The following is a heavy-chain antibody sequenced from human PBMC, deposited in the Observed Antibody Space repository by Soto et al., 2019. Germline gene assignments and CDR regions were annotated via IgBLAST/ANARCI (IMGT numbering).Heavy chain of an antibody. Sequence: QVQLQESGPGLVKPSGTLSLTCAVSGGSFTSNNWWTWVRKPPGQGLEWIGELYRTGSTNYNPSLKSRVTISLDKSEHQFSLKVTSLTAADTAVYYCASRDPGTSVDYWGQGTLVTVDS. CDR1: GGSFTSNNW. D-gene: IGHD1-7*01. CDR3: ASRDPGTSVDY. CDR2: LYRTGST. V-gene: IGHV4-4*02. J-gene: IGHJ4*02.